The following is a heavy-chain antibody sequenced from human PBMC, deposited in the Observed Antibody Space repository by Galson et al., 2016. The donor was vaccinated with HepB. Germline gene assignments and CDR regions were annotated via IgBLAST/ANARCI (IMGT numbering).Heavy chain of an antibody. V-gene: IGHV4-59*01. CDR3: ASYDYVWGRLDY. Sequence: SETLSLTCTFSGASISSYYWTWIWHPPGMGLELIGYSYYPGCTNYNPSLTLHVPISVDTSKSQYSLNLRSVTAAATSMYYCASYDYVWGRLDYWGQGTLVTVSS. J-gene: IGHJ4*02. CDR1: GASISSYY. CDR2: SYYPGCT. D-gene: IGHD3-16*01.